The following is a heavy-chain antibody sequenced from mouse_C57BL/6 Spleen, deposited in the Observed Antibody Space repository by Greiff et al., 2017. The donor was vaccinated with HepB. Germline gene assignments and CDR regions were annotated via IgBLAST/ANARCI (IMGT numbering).Heavy chain of an antibody. CDR3: ARRVITTVVGMDY. V-gene: IGHV1-7*01. D-gene: IGHD1-1*01. Sequence: QVQLQQSGAELAKPGASVKLSCKASGYTFTSYWMHWVKQRPGQGLEWIGYINPSSGYTKYNQKFKDKATLTADKSSSTAYMQLSSLTYEDSAVYYCARRVITTVVGMDYWGQGTSVTVSS. CDR1: GYTFTSYW. CDR2: INPSSGYT. J-gene: IGHJ4*01.